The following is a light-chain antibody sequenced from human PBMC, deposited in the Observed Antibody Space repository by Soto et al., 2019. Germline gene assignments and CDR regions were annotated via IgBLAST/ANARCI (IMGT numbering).Light chain of an antibody. CDR3: QQYNSWPLT. CDR1: QSVNSN. V-gene: IGKV3-15*01. J-gene: IGKJ4*01. Sequence: EIVMTQSPATLSVSPGERATLSCRASQSVNSNLAWYQQKPGQAPRLLISGASPRATGIPARFSGSGSGTEFTLTISSLQSDDFALYYCQQYNSWPLTFGGGTKVEIK. CDR2: GAS.